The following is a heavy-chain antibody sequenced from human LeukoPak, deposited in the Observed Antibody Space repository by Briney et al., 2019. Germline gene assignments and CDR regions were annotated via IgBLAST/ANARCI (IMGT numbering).Heavy chain of an antibody. CDR2: IRSDGRNK. CDR1: GFTFSSYG. J-gene: IGHJ6*03. V-gene: IGHV3-30*02. Sequence: PGGSLRLSCAASGFTFSSYGMQFSSYGMNWVRQAPGQGLEWVAFIRSDGRNKYYADSAKGRFTFSRDNTKNMLYLQMNSLRAEDTAVYYCAKLKINYYYYMDVWGKGTTVIVSS. D-gene: IGHD3-16*01. CDR3: AKLKINYYYYMDV.